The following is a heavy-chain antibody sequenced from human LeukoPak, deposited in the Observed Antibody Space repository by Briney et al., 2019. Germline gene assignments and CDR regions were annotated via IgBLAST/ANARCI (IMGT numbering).Heavy chain of an antibody. CDR3: VKDDKGSLDY. D-gene: IGHD1-26*01. J-gene: IGHJ4*02. CDR1: GFTFSSYA. V-gene: IGHV3-9*01. Sequence: GGSLRLSCAASGFTFSSYAMSWVRQPPGKGLEWVACINWNSGGIQYADSVKGRFTISRDNAKNSLYLQMKSLRPEDTALYYCVKDDKGSLDYWGQGTLVTVSS. CDR2: INWNSGGI.